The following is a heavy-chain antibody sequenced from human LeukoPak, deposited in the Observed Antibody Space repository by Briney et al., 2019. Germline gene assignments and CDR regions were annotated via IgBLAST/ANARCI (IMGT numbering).Heavy chain of an antibody. J-gene: IGHJ4*02. V-gene: IGHV4-34*01. CDR2: INHSGST. D-gene: IGHD2-21*01. CDR1: GGSFSGYY. Sequence: SETLSLTCAVYGGSFSGYYWSWIRQPPGKGLEWIGGINHSGSTNYNPSLKSRVTISVDTSKNQFSLKLSSVTAADTAVYYCARGAHIDYWGQGTLVTVSS. CDR3: ARGAHIDY.